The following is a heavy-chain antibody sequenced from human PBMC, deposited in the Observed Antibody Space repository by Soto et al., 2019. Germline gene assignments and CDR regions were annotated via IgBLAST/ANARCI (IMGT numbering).Heavy chain of an antibody. V-gene: IGHV4-31*03. CDR1: GGSISSGGYF. CDR3: ARGVLY. J-gene: IGHJ4*02. CDR2: IFYSGTT. D-gene: IGHD1-1*01. Sequence: QVQLQESGPGLVKPSQTLSLTCTVSGGSISSGGYFWSWIRQPPGKGLEWIGNIFYSGTTYYNPSLNSRVTISVDTSKNHFSLKLSSVTAADTAVYFCARGVLYWGQGTLVTVSS.